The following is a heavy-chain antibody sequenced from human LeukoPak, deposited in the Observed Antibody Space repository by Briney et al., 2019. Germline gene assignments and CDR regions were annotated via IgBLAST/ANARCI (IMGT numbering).Heavy chain of an antibody. CDR1: GYTFTGYY. D-gene: IGHD3-10*01. CDR3: ARAYGSGSPNDAFDI. CDR2: INPNSGGT. J-gene: IGHJ3*02. V-gene: IGHV1-2*02. Sequence: ASVKVFCKASGYTFTGYYMHWVRQAPGQGLEWMGWINPNSGGTNYAQKFQGRVTMTRDTSISTAYMELSRLRSDDTAVYYCARAYGSGSPNDAFDIWGQGTMVTVSS.